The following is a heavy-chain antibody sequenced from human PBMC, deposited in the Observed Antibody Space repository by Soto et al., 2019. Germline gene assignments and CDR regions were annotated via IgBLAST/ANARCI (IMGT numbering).Heavy chain of an antibody. CDR1: GFPFSTYA. V-gene: IGHV3-48*02. CDR2: INSDSTTT. Sequence: DVHLVESGGGLVQPGWSLGLSCAVSGFPFSTYAMHWVRQAPGKGLEWISYINSDSTTTFHADSVKGRFTVSRDNAKNSLYLQMSSLRHEDTAVYYCARDLSHWGQGTLVTVSS. CDR3: ARDLSH. J-gene: IGHJ4*02.